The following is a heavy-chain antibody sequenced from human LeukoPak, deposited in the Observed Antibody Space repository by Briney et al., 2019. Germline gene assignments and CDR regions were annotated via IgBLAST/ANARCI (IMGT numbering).Heavy chain of an antibody. J-gene: IGHJ4*02. D-gene: IGHD1-26*01. CDR3: AKGGSYFDQYYFDY. CDR2: ISYDGSNK. Sequence: GGSLRLSCAASGFTFSSYVMHWVRQAPGKGLEWVAVISYDGSNKYYADSVKGRFTISRDNPKNTLYLQMNSLRAEDTAVCYCAKGGSYFDQYYFDYWGQGTLVTVSS. V-gene: IGHV3-30*18. CDR1: GFTFSSYV.